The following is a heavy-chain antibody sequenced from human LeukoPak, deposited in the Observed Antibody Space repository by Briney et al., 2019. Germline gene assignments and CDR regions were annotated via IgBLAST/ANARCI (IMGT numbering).Heavy chain of an antibody. Sequence: SETLSLTCTVSGGSISSYYWSWIRQPPGKGLEWIGYIYYSGSTNYNPSLKSRVTISVDTSKNQFSLKLSSVAAADTAVYYCVRTVVPAAIIDYWGQGTLVTVSS. CDR2: IYYSGST. CDR1: GGSISSYY. D-gene: IGHD2-2*02. J-gene: IGHJ4*02. V-gene: IGHV4-59*01. CDR3: VRTVVPAAIIDY.